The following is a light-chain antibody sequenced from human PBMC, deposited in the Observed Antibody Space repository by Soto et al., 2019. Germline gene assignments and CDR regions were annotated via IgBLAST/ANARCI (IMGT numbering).Light chain of an antibody. Sequence: EIVLTQSPGTLSLSPGERVTLSCRASQNVGNSDLAWYQQKPGQAPRLLIYGASRRATGIPDRFSGSGSGTDFTLTISRLEPEDFAVYYCQHYDRSPPVFTFGPGTKVDIK. J-gene: IGKJ3*01. CDR1: QNVGNSD. CDR3: QHYDRSPPVFT. CDR2: GAS. V-gene: IGKV3-20*01.